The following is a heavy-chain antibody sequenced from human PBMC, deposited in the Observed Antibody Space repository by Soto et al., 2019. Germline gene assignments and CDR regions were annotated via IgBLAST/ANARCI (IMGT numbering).Heavy chain of an antibody. J-gene: IGHJ4*02. V-gene: IGHV4-59*01. CDR3: ARKYSGFDY. CDR2: IHYTGST. D-gene: IGHD2-21*01. Sequence: QVQLRESGPGLVKPSETLSLTCTVSGGSIGIYYWTWVRQPPGKGLECIGYIHYTGSTNYHPSLKSRVTTSVDTSKHPFSLNLTSVTAAYTAIYYCARKYSGFDYWGQGTLVTVSS. CDR1: GGSIGIYY.